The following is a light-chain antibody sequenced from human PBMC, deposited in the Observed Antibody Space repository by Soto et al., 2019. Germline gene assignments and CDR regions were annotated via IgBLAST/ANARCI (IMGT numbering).Light chain of an antibody. Sequence: DVKITKSPPTLSASAGDRDTITCRASESISSWLAWYQQKPGKAPKLLMYKASSLESGVPSRFSGSGSGTEFTLTISSLQPDDFATYYCQQYNTFLTFGGGTKVDIK. CDR3: QQYNTFLT. J-gene: IGKJ4*01. CDR2: KAS. V-gene: IGKV1-5*03. CDR1: ESISSW.